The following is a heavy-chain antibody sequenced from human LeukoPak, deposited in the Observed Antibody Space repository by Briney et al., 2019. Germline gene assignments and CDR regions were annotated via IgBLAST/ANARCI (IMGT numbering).Heavy chain of an antibody. CDR1: GFAFSSYW. D-gene: IGHD1-1*01. CDR2: VKQDGSEK. Sequence: GGSLRLSCAASGFAFSSYWMAWVRQAPGKGLEWVASVKQDGSEKYYVDSVKGRFTISRDNAKNSLFLQMNSLRAEDTAVYYCARDLRGTASYWGQGTLVTVSS. CDR3: ARDLRGTASY. V-gene: IGHV3-7*01. J-gene: IGHJ4*02.